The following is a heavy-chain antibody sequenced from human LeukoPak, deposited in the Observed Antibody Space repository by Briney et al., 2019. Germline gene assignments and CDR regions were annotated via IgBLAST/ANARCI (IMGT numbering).Heavy chain of an antibody. CDR1: GFTFSNYA. V-gene: IGHV3-23*01. CDR2: IGGDSGGI. J-gene: IGHJ4*02. D-gene: IGHD4-11*01. CDR3: AKYAPPTTTMTRFFDY. Sequence: GGSLRLSCAASGFTFSNYAMSWVRQAPGKGLEWVSVIGGDSGGIQYADSVKGRFSISRDNSKNTLYLQMNSLRVEDTAVYYCAKYAPPTTTMTRFFDYWGQGALVTVSS.